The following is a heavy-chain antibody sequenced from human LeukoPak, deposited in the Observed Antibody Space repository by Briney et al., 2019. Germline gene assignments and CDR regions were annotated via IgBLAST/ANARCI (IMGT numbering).Heavy chain of an antibody. V-gene: IGHV1-8*01. D-gene: IGHD1-26*01. CDR1: GYTFTSYD. Sequence: ASVKVSCKASGYTFTSYDINWVRQATGQGLEWMGRMNPNSGDTGYAQKFQGRVTMTRNTSISTAYMELSSLRSEDTAVYYCARVDRATLLKIDYWGQGTLVTVSS. J-gene: IGHJ4*02. CDR3: ARVDRATLLKIDY. CDR2: MNPNSGDT.